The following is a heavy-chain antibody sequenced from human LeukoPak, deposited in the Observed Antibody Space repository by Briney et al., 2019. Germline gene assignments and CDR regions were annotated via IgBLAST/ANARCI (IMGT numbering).Heavy chain of an antibody. CDR3: VKRDPSTGWGFDY. Sequence: GGSLRLSCEATGFTFSRYMMTWVRQAPGKGLEWVSTIHAGGDATYYADSVKGRFAISRDNSRNTLYLQMNNLRAEDTALYYCVKRDPSTGWGFDYWGQGTLVTVSS. V-gene: IGHV3-23*01. D-gene: IGHD6-19*01. CDR1: GFTFSRYM. J-gene: IGHJ4*02. CDR2: IHAGGDAT.